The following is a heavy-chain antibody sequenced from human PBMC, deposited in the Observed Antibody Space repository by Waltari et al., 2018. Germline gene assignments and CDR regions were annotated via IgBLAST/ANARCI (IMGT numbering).Heavy chain of an antibody. CDR2: INQSGTT. D-gene: IGHD3-10*01. CDR3: TRGADSAKTGY. CDR1: GGSFSNYY. J-gene: IGHJ4*02. Sequence: QVQVQQWGAGLLKPSATLSLTCAVSGGSFSNYYWTWIRQPPGKGLEWIGEINQSGTTYYNPSLRSRVTISADMSKNQFSLKLTSVTAADTAVYYCTRGADSAKTGYWGQGTLVTVSS. V-gene: IGHV4-34*01.